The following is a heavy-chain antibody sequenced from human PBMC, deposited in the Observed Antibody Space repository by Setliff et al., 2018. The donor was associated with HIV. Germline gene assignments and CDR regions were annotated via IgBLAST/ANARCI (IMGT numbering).Heavy chain of an antibody. D-gene: IGHD3-10*01. V-gene: IGHV4-39*07. Sequence: SETLSLTCTVSGGSISSSSYYWGWIRQPPGKGLEWIGSVYYSGTTYYNPSLESRVTISVDTSKNQFSLKLSSVTAADTAVYYCASGYGSGSYPGDWGQGTLFTVSS. J-gene: IGHJ4*02. CDR3: ASGYGSGSYPGD. CDR2: VYYSGTT. CDR1: GGSISSSSYY.